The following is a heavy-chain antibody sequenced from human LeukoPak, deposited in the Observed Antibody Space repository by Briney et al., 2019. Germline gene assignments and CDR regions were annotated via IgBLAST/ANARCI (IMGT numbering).Heavy chain of an antibody. V-gene: IGHV4-39*01. CDR2: IYYSGST. CDR3: ARLSSGYYVHYYYYYMDV. J-gene: IGHJ6*03. Sequence: PSETLSLTCTVSGGSISSSSYYWGWIRQPPGEGLEWIGSIYYSGSTYYNPSLKSRVTISVDTSKNQFSLKLSSVTAADTAVYYCARLSSGYYVHYYYYYMDVWGKGTTVTISS. CDR1: GGSISSSSYY. D-gene: IGHD3-22*01.